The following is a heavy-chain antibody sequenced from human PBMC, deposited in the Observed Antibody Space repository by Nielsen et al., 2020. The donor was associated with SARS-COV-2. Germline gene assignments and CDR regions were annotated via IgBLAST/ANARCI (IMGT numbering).Heavy chain of an antibody. CDR3: ARAPRGMLRFFDY. D-gene: IGHD5-12*01. Sequence: SETLSLTCAVYGGSFSGYYWSWIRQPLGKGLEWIGEINHSGSTNYNPSLKSRVTISVDTSKNQFSLKLSSVTAADTAVYYCARAPRGMLRFFDYWGQGTLVTVSS. V-gene: IGHV4-34*01. J-gene: IGHJ4*02. CDR1: GGSFSGYY. CDR2: INHSGST.